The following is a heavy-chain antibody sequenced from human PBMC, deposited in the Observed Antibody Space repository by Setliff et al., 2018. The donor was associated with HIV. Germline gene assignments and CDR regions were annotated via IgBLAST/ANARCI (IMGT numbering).Heavy chain of an antibody. Sequence: SETLSLTCTVSGDSVSSASYYWSWIRQPPGKGLEWIGYIYYSGTTKYNPSLKSRVTLSIDTSKNQFSLNLHSVTAADTAVYYCARDPPGYGDSNDFWGQGTLVTVSS. CDR3: ARDPPGYGDSNDF. V-gene: IGHV4-61*01. CDR1: GDSVSSASYY. CDR2: IYYSGTT. D-gene: IGHD4-17*01. J-gene: IGHJ4*02.